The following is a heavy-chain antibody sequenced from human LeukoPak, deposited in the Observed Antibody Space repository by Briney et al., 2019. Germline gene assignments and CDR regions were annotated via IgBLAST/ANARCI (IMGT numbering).Heavy chain of an antibody. CDR1: GGSFSGYY. V-gene: IGHV4-34*01. Sequence: SETLSLTCAVYGGSFSGYYWSWIRQTPGKGLEWIGEINHSGSTNYNPSLKSRVTISVDTSKNQFSLKLSSVTAADTAVYYCARSAVAGTGVDYWGQGTLVTVSS. CDR2: INHSGST. J-gene: IGHJ4*02. D-gene: IGHD6-19*01. CDR3: ARSAVAGTGVDY.